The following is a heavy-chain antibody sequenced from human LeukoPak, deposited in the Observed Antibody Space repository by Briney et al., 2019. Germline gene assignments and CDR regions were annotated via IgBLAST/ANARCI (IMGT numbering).Heavy chain of an antibody. Sequence: SETLSLTCAVYGGSFSGYYWSWIRQPPGKGLEWIGYIYYSGSIYYNPSLKSRVTMSVDTSKNQFSLKLSSVTAVDTAVYYCARTGSGWYRGNAFDIWGQGTMVTVSS. CDR1: GGSFSGYY. CDR2: IYYSGSI. J-gene: IGHJ3*02. CDR3: ARTGSGWYRGNAFDI. V-gene: IGHV4-34*10. D-gene: IGHD6-19*01.